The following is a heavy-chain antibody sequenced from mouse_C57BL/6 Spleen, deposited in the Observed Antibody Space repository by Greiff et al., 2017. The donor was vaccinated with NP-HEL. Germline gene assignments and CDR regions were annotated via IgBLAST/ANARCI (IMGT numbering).Heavy chain of an antibody. D-gene: IGHD3-2*02. CDR1: GYSFTGYY. Sequence: EVQLQQSGPELVKPGASVKISCKASGYSFTGYYMNWVKQSPEKSLEWIGEINPSTGGTTYNQKFKAKATLTVDKSSSTAYMQLKSLTSEDSAVYYGARGGSGYVLDYWGQGTTLTVSS. V-gene: IGHV1-42*01. CDR3: ARGGSGYVLDY. CDR2: INPSTGGT. J-gene: IGHJ2*01.